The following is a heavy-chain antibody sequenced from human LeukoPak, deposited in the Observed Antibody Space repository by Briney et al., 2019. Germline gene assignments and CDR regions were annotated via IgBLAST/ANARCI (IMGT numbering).Heavy chain of an antibody. V-gene: IGHV3-21*01. D-gene: IGHD3-3*02. J-gene: IGHJ4*02. CDR1: GFIFSRYT. CDR2: IWSDSAEI. CDR3: ARDFFHSDISRPFDY. Sequence: PGGSQRLSCAASGFIFSRYTINGVRQAPGKGLEWVSSIWSDSAEIHYADSVKGRFTISRDNAKDSLYLQMNSLRAEDSAVYYCARDFFHSDISRPFDYWGQGTLVTVSS.